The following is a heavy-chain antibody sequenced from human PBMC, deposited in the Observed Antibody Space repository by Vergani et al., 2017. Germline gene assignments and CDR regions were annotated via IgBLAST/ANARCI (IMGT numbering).Heavy chain of an antibody. D-gene: IGHD6-13*01. V-gene: IGHV3-23*01. Sequence: EVQLLESGGGLVQPGGSLRLSCAASGFTFSSYAMSWVRQAPGKGLELVSAIGGSGGGTYYADSVKGRFTISRDNSKNTLYLQMNSLRAEDTAVYYCAKRGPPIAAYYYYMDVWGKGTTVTVSS. CDR1: GFTFSSYA. CDR2: IGGSGGGT. J-gene: IGHJ6*03. CDR3: AKRGPPIAAYYYYMDV.